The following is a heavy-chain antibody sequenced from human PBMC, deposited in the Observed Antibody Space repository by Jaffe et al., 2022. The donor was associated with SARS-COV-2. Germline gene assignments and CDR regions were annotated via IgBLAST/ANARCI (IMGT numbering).Heavy chain of an antibody. Sequence: EVQLLESGGRLVRPGGSLRLSCVASGFTFSSYAMAWVRLTPGKGLEWVSAITGSGGHTYYGDSVKGRFTISRDNSKNTLSLQMSSLRAEDTAVYYCATARTGSVFEGCYHFNYWGRGTLVTVSS. CDR1: GFTFSSYA. CDR2: ITGSGGHT. J-gene: IGHJ4*02. V-gene: IGHV3-23*01. D-gene: IGHD1-26*01. CDR3: ATARTGSVFEGCYHFNY.